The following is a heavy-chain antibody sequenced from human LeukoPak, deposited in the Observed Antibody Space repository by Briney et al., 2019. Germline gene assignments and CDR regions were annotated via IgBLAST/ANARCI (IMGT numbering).Heavy chain of an antibody. V-gene: IGHV3-74*01. CDR3: VRGVDGHSSGRRIYYYYMDV. J-gene: IGHJ6*03. D-gene: IGHD6-19*01. Sequence: GGSLRLSCAASAFTFSTYKMHWVRQAPGKGLVWVSRISSDGSSTIYADSMRGRFTISRDNAKNTVYLEMSGLRAEDTAVYYCVRGVDGHSSGRRIYYYYMDVWGKGTTVTVSS. CDR2: ISSDGSST. CDR1: AFTFSTYK.